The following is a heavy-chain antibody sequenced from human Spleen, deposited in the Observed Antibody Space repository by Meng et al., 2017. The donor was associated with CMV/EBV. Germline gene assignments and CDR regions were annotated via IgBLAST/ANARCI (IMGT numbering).Heavy chain of an antibody. Sequence: ASVKVSCKASGYSFIAYGISWVRQAPGQGLEWMGWISGYNGDTKYAQRFQGRVTMTADTSTNIAYMELRSLRSDDTAVYYCARGDTIFGVAALGTYYWGQGTLVTVSS. J-gene: IGHJ4*02. D-gene: IGHD3-3*01. CDR1: GYSFIAYG. CDR3: ARGDTIFGVAALGTYY. CDR2: ISGYNGDT. V-gene: IGHV1-18*01.